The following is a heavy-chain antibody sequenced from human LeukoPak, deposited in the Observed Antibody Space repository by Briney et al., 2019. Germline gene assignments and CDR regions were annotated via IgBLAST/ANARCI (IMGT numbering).Heavy chain of an antibody. CDR2: IYPDDSDT. CDR1: GHYFINQW. D-gene: IGHD2/OR15-2a*01. V-gene: IGHV5-51*01. CDR3: AVLLIQGRRNYYHHMDV. Sequence: GESLKISCKGSGHYFINQWIACVRQMPGKGLEWMGMIYPDDSDTRVSPSFQGQVTLSADKSINTAYLQWSSLKASDSAIYYCAVLLIQGRRNYYHHMDVWGEGTTVTVSS. J-gene: IGHJ6*03.